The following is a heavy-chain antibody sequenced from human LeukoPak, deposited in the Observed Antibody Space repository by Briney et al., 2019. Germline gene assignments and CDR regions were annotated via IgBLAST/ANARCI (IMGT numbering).Heavy chain of an antibody. D-gene: IGHD6-13*01. CDR3: ARLSGIAAAVGY. V-gene: IGHV1-2*02. J-gene: IGHJ4*02. CDR1: GYTFTRYY. CDR2: IKPNSRGT. Sequence: ASDKVSCKASGYTFTRYYMHQLRQAPGQGHEWMGWIKPNSRGTNYAQKFQGRITMTRETPIRTAYMELSRLRSDDTAVYYCARLSGIAAAVGYWGQGTLVTVSS.